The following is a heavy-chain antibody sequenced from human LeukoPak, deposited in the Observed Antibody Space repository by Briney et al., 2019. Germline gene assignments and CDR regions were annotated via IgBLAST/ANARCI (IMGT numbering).Heavy chain of an antibody. D-gene: IGHD3-10*01. V-gene: IGHV3-7*01. CDR3: ARDAFASGSYNPFDN. Sequence: GRSLRLSCAASGFTFSSYGMHWVRQAPGKGLEWVANINQGGSEKFYVDSVKGRFTISRDNAKSSLYLQMNSLRAEDTAVYYCARDAFASGSYNPFDNWGQGTLVTVSS. CDR1: GFTFSSYG. J-gene: IGHJ4*02. CDR2: INQGGSEK.